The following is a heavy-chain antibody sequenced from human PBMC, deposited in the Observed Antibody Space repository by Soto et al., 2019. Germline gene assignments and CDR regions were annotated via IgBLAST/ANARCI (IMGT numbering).Heavy chain of an antibody. CDR1: AGPLSTYY. D-gene: IGHD2-21*01. J-gene: IGHJ4*02. CDR2: IYYGGSA. Sequence: PSETLSLTCSVSAGPLSTYYWSWIRQPPGKGLEWIGYIYYGGSANYNPSLKSRVTITVDTSKNQFSLKVSSVTAADTAVYYCAREGGGGTIAFDYWGQGALVTVSS. CDR3: AREGGGGTIAFDY. V-gene: IGHV4-59*01.